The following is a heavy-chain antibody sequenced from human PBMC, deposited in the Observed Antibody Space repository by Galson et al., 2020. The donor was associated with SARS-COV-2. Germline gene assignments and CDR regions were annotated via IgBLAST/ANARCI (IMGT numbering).Heavy chain of an antibody. D-gene: IGHD3-10*01. CDR2: ITSSGTVI. Sequence: KIGESLKISCAASGFAFSDYHFTWVRQAPGKGLEWVSDITSSGTVIYNADSVKGRFRISRDNAKHSLYLQMNILRGEDTAVYYCARSGGQGSGSYSGRDVWGQGTTVTVAS. CDR3: ARSGGQGSGSYSGRDV. V-gene: IGHV3-11*01. J-gene: IGHJ6*02. CDR1: GFAFSDYH.